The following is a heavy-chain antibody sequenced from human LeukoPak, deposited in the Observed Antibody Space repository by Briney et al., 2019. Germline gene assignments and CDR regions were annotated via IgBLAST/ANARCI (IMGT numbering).Heavy chain of an antibody. CDR3: ARYWGLDWFDP. CDR1: GFTVSSNY. CDR2: IYSGGST. V-gene: IGHV3-53*01. D-gene: IGHD2-8*02. Sequence: GGSLRLSCAASGFTVSSNYMSWVRQAPGKGLEWVSVIYSGGSTYYADSVKGQFTISRDNSKNTLYLQMNSLRAEDTAVYYCARYWGLDWFDPWGQGTLVTVSS. J-gene: IGHJ5*02.